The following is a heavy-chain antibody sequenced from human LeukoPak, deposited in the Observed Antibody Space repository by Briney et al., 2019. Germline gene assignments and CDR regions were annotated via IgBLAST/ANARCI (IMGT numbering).Heavy chain of an antibody. CDR3: TRLPDDVITGNDY. CDR2: IRSKANNNVT. CDR1: GFTFSGSA. D-gene: IGHD3-22*01. V-gene: IGHV3-73*01. Sequence: PGGSLRLSCEASGFTFSGSAIHWVRQASGKGLEWVGRIRSKANNNVTVYAASGKGRFTISRDESKKTAYLHIRSLKTEDTAVYYCTRLPDDVITGNDYWGQGTLVTVSS. J-gene: IGHJ4*02.